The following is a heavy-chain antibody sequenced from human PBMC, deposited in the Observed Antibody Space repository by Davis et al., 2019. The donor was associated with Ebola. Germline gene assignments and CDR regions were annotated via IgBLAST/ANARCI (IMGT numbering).Heavy chain of an antibody. CDR3: VRGSTTFGVILGPNYYYYKTDV. CDR2: IRSKLYGGTK. CDR1: GFTFEDYA. V-gene: IGHV3-49*03. J-gene: IGHJ6*02. Sequence: GESLKISCTASGFTFEDYAMSWFRQAPGKGLEWVGFIRSKLYGGTKEYAASVKDRFTISRDDSKSIAYLQMHSLKTEDTAVYHCVRGSTTFGVILGPNYYYYKTDVWGRGTTVTVSS. D-gene: IGHD3-3*01.